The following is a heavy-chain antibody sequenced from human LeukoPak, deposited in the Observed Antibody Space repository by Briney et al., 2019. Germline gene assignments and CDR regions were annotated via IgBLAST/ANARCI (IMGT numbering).Heavy chain of an antibody. D-gene: IGHD3-22*01. V-gene: IGHV3-23*01. CDR2: ISGNGAGT. CDR1: GFTFSSHA. CDR3: AKDPNVYYDSSGYYDY. J-gene: IGHJ4*02. Sequence: GGSLRLSCTPSGFTFSSHAMSWVRQAPGKGLEWVSGISGNGAGTYYGDSVKGRFTISRDNSKNTLYLQMNSLRAEDTAVYYCAKDPNVYYDSSGYYDYWGQGTLVTVSS.